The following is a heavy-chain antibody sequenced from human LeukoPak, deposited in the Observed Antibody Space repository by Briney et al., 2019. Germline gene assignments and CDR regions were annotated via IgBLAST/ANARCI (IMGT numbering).Heavy chain of an antibody. J-gene: IGHJ4*02. CDR2: INPNSGGT. D-gene: IGHD5-24*01. Sequence: ASVKVSCKASGYTFTGYYMHWVRQAPGQGLEWMGWINPNSGGTNYAQKFQGRVTMTRDTSISTAYMELSRLRSDDTAVYYCARVEMATINGYGFLGYWGQGTLVTVSS. V-gene: IGHV1-2*02. CDR1: GYTFTGYY. CDR3: ARVEMATINGYGFLGY.